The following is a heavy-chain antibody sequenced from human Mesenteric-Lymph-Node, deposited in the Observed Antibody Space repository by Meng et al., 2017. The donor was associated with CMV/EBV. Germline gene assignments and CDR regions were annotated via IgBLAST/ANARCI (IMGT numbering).Heavy chain of an antibody. CDR2: ISGHNGNT. CDR1: GYTFTSYD. CDR3: ARDSYYYDSNGYHQAIDY. Sequence: ASVKVSCKASGYTFTSYDINWVRQAPGQGLEWMGWISGHNGNTNYAQKVQGRVTITTDASTGTGYMELRGLRSDDTALYYCARDSYYYDSNGYHQAIDYWGQGTLVTVSS. V-gene: IGHV1-18*01. J-gene: IGHJ4*02. D-gene: IGHD3-22*01.